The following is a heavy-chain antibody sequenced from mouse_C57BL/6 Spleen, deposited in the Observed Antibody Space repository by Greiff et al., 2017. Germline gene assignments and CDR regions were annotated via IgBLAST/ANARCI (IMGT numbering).Heavy chain of an antibody. Sequence: QVQLQQSGAELVRPGASVKLSCKASGYTFTDYYINWVKQRPGQGLEWIARIYPGSGNTYYNEKFKGKATLTAEKSSSTAYMQLSSLTSEDSAVYFCAREVTTVVATDAMDYWGQGTSVTVSS. D-gene: IGHD1-1*01. CDR2: IYPGSGNT. J-gene: IGHJ4*01. CDR1: GYTFTDYY. V-gene: IGHV1-76*01. CDR3: AREVTTVVATDAMDY.